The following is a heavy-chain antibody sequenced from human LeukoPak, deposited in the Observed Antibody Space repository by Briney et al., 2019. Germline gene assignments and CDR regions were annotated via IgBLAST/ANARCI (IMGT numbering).Heavy chain of an antibody. J-gene: IGHJ4*02. CDR2: IYSGGST. CDR1: GFTVSSNY. CDR3: TTTDYGDYTFDY. Sequence: GGSLRLSCAASGFTVSSNYMSWVRQAPGKGLEWVSVIYSGGSTYYADSVKGRFTISRDNSKNTLYLQMNSLRAEDTAVYYCTTTDYGDYTFDYWGQGTLVTVSS. V-gene: IGHV3-53*01. D-gene: IGHD4-17*01.